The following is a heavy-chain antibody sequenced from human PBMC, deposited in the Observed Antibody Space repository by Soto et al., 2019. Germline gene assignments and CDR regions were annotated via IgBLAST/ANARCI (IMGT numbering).Heavy chain of an antibody. J-gene: IGHJ6*02. CDR1: GGSISSGGYS. CDR2: IYHSGST. D-gene: IGHD2-2*01. V-gene: IGHV4-30-2*01. CDR3: ARDWRGYCSSTSCYSPSDYYYGMDV. Sequence: PSETLSLTCAVSGGSISSGGYSWSWIRQPPGKGLEWIGYIYHSGSTYYNPSLQNRVTISIDTSKNQFSLKLSSVTAADTAVYYCARDWRGYCSSTSCYSPSDYYYGMDVWGQGTTVTVSS.